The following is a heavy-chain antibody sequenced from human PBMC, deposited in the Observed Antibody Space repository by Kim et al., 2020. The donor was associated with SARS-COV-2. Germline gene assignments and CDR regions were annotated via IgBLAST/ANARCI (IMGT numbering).Heavy chain of an antibody. CDR1: GYTFTSYG. CDR2: ISAYNGNT. Sequence: ASVKVSCKASGYTFTSYGISWVRQAPGQGLEWMGWISAYNGNTNYAQKLQGRVTMTIDTSTSTAYMELRSLRSDDTAVYYCARDRSEQQLAYNWFDPWGQGTLAT. J-gene: IGHJ5*02. CDR3: ARDRSEQQLAYNWFDP. D-gene: IGHD6-13*01. V-gene: IGHV1-18*01.